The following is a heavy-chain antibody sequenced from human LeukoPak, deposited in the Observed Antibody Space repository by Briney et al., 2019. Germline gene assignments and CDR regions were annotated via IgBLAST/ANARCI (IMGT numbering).Heavy chain of an antibody. CDR3: AREYYYGSGNYYNRIDY. J-gene: IGHJ4*02. CDR2: IDPNSGGT. D-gene: IGHD3-10*01. CDR1: GYTFTGYY. Sequence: GASVKVSCKASGYTFTGYYMHWVRQAPGQGLEWMGWIDPNSGGTNYAQKFQGRATMTRDTSISTAYMVLNRLRSDDTAVYYCAREYYYGSGNYYNRIDYWGQGTLVTVSS. V-gene: IGHV1-2*02.